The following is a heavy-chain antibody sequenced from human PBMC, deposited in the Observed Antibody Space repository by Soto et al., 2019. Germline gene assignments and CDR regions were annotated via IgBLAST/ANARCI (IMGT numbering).Heavy chain of an antibody. CDR3: TKGPNWNYYYYGVDV. Sequence: PSETLSLTCTVSGDSVSNYYWSWIRQPAGRGLEWIGRVYSSGATTYNPSLNGRVTMSVDTSRNQFSLRLSSVTAADTAIYYCTKGPNWNYYYYGVDVCGQRTAVTVSS. V-gene: IGHV4-4*07. D-gene: IGHD1-20*01. CDR2: VYSSGAT. CDR1: GDSVSNYY. J-gene: IGHJ6*02.